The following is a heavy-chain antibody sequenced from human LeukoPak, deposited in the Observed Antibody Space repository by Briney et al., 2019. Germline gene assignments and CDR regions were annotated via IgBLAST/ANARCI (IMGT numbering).Heavy chain of an antibody. CDR2: IYPGDSDT. CDR1: GYSFPSYW. CDR3: ARRGSSRHLDY. V-gene: IGHV5-51*01. Sequence: GASLKISCKGSGYSFPSYWVGWVRQMPGKGLEWMGIIYPGDSDTRYSPSFQGQVTISADKSISTAYLQWSSLKASDTAMYYCARRGSSRHLDYWGQGTPVTVSS. D-gene: IGHD6-6*01. J-gene: IGHJ4*02.